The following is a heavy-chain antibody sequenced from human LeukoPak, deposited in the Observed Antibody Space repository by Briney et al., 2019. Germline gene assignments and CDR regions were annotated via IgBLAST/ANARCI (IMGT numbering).Heavy chain of an antibody. J-gene: IGHJ5*02. V-gene: IGHV1-69*05. CDR1: GGTFSSYA. D-gene: IGHD5-18*01. CDR2: IIPIFGTA. Sequence: SVKVSCKASGGTFSSYAISWVRQAPGQGLEWMGRIIPIFGTANYAQKFQGRVTITTDESTSTAYMELSSLRSEDTAMSYCARDKDDVDTAMGWYNWFDPWGQGTLVTVSS. CDR3: ARDKDDVDTAMGWYNWFDP.